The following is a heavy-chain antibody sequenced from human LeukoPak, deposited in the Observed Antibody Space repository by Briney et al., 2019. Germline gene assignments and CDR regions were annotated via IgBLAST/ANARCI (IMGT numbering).Heavy chain of an antibody. Sequence: SETLSLTCTVSGGSISSSSVYWGWIRQPPGKGLEWIATISYSGSTTSYNPSLKSRVSISADTSKNQFSLKLTSVTAADTAVYYCARDLRNTMTTLDVWGQGTTVTVSS. J-gene: IGHJ6*02. CDR3: ARDLRNTMTTLDV. D-gene: IGHD4-17*01. CDR2: ISYSGSTT. CDR1: GGSISSSSVY. V-gene: IGHV4-39*07.